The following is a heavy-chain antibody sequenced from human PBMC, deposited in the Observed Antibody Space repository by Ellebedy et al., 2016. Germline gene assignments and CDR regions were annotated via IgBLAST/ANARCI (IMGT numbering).Heavy chain of an antibody. CDR2: ISGSGGRT. CDR3: AKDPQWLRLALYYFDY. Sequence: GGSLRLSCAASGFTFSNAWMSWVRQAPGKGLEWVSGISGSGGRTYYADSVKGRFTISRDKSKKTLYLQMNSLRAEGTAVYYCAKDPQWLRLALYYFDYWGQGTLVTVSS. J-gene: IGHJ4*02. CDR1: GFTFSNAW. D-gene: IGHD5-12*01. V-gene: IGHV3-23*01.